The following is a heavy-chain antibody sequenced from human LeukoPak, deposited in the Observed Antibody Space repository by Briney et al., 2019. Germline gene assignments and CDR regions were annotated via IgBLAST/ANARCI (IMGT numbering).Heavy chain of an antibody. CDR3: ARLSSGLVDFDY. CDR2: IDPNSGGT. Sequence: ASVKVSCKASGYTFTGYYMHWVRQAPGQGPEWMGWIDPNSGGTNYAQKFQGRVTMTRDTSISTAYMVLNRLRSDDTAVYYCARLSSGLVDFDYWGQGTLVTVSS. J-gene: IGHJ4*02. CDR1: GYTFTGYY. D-gene: IGHD3/OR15-3a*01. V-gene: IGHV1-2*02.